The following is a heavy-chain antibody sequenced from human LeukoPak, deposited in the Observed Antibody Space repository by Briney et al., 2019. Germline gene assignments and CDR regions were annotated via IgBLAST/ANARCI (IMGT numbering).Heavy chain of an antibody. V-gene: IGHV1-69*04. D-gene: IGHD2-15*01. J-gene: IGHJ4*02. CDR2: IIPILGIA. CDR1: GGTFSSYA. Sequence: GASVKVSCKASGGTFSSYAISWVRQAPGQGLEWMGRIIPILGIANYAQKFQGRVTITADKSTSTAYMELSSLRSEDTAVYYCARAPLGYCSGGSCYSPDYWGQGTLVTVSS. CDR3: ARAPLGYCSGGSCYSPDY.